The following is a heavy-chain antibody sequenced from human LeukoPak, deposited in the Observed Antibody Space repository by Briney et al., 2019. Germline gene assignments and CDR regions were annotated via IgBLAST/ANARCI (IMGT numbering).Heavy chain of an antibody. CDR2: IIPILGIA. CDR1: GGTFISYT. D-gene: IGHD1-26*01. J-gene: IGHJ4*02. V-gene: IGHV1-69*04. CDR3: AREHSGNYHGHY. Sequence: SVKVSCTASGGTFISYTISWVRQAPGQGLEWMGKIIPILGIANYAQNFQGRVTITADKSTSTAYMELSSLRSGDTAVYYCAREHSGNYHGHYWGQGTLVTVSS.